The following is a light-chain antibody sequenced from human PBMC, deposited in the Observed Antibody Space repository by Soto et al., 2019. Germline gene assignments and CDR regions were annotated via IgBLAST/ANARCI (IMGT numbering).Light chain of an antibody. CDR2: EAR. J-gene: IGLJ1*01. V-gene: IGLV2-14*01. CDR1: SSDVGSYNY. CDR3: SSYTSTSIL. Sequence: SALTPPASVSGSPGQSITISCTGTSSDVGSYNYVSWYQQHPGKAPKLMIYEARDRPSGISSLFSTSKSGNTASLTISGLQTEDEADYYCSSYTSTSILFGTGTKPTVL.